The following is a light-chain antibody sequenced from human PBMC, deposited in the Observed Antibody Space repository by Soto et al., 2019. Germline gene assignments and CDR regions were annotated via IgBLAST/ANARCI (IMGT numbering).Light chain of an antibody. CDR2: GAS. J-gene: IGKJ5*01. CDR3: QQYTSSLIT. V-gene: IGKV3-20*01. Sequence: EIVLTQSPGTLCLSPGKRATLSCRASQTISSNYLAWYQQKPGQAPRLLIYGASGRATGIPDRFSGSGSGTDFTLTISRLEPEDFAVYYCQQYTSSLITFGQGTRLEIK. CDR1: QTISSNY.